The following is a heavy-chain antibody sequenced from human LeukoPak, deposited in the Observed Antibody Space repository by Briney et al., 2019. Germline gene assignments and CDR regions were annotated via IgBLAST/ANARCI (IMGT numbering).Heavy chain of an antibody. J-gene: IGHJ1*01. CDR2: ISWNSGSI. D-gene: IGHD6-19*01. V-gene: IGHV3-9*01. CDR1: GFTLSNYR. Sequence: PGGSLRLSCAASGFTLSNYRMHWVRQAPGKGLEWVSGISWNSGSIGYADSVKGRFTISRDNAKNSLYLQMNSLRAEDTALYYCAKDIGSSIAVAGTLEHFQHWGQGTLVTVSS. CDR3: AKDIGSSIAVAGTLEHFQH.